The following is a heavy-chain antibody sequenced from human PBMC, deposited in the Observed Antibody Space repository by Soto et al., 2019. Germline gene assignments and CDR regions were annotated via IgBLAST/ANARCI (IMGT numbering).Heavy chain of an antibody. D-gene: IGHD3-16*01. CDR1: GFTFSDYY. J-gene: IGHJ3*02. CDR2: ITYNGDTI. CDR3: ARLRPTNTGGTFDI. V-gene: IGHV3-11*01. Sequence: QVQLVESGGGLVKPGGSLRLSCAASGFTFSDYYMTWIRQAPGKGLEWLSYITYNGDTIYYAGCVKGRFTISRDSAHNSLYLEMNSLRAEDTAIYYCARLRPTNTGGTFDIWGLGTMVTVSS.